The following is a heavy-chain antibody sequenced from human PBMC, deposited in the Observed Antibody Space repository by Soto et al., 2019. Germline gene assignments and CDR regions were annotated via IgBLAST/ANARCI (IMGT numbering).Heavy chain of an antibody. D-gene: IGHD2-15*01. CDR3: ARRDSGGFYRYFDS. CDR2: TGSGTGPG. Sequence: QVQLVQSGDEVKKPGSSVKVSCKASGGTFSTNPISWVRQAPGQGLEWMGGTGSGTGPGNHAQKFQGRLTIPVDKSTSTFYMELSSLSSEDTAVYYCARRDSGGFYRYFDSWGQGTLVTVSS. V-gene: IGHV1-69*06. J-gene: IGHJ4*02. CDR1: GGTFSTNP.